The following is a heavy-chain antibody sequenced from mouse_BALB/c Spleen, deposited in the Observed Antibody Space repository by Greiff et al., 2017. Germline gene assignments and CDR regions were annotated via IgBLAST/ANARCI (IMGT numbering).Heavy chain of an antibody. CDR2: IYPYNGGT. V-gene: IGHV1S29*02. Sequence: EVQGVESGPELVKPGASVKISCKASGYTFTDYNMHWVKQSHGKSLEWIGYIYPYNGGTGYNQKFKSKATLTVDNSSSTAYLELRSLTSEDAAVYYGARVYAFSYYFDYWGQGTTLTVSS. D-gene: IGHD1-1*01. CDR1: GYTFTDYN. J-gene: IGHJ2*01. CDR3: ARVYAFSYYFDY.